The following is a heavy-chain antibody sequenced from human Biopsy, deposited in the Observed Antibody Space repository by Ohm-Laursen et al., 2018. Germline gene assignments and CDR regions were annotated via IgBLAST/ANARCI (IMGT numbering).Heavy chain of an antibody. Sequence: SLRLSCAASGFTFSSFAMSWVRQAPGKGLVWVSGISDSGGSTHYADSVKGRFSISRDTSKNTLYLQMNSLRAEDTAVYYCAKDVFGGFSGSTDYDAYYFDSWGQGTLVTVSS. J-gene: IGHJ4*02. V-gene: IGHV3-23*01. CDR3: AKDVFGGFSGSTDYDAYYFDS. CDR2: ISDSGGST. D-gene: IGHD3-10*02. CDR1: GFTFSSFA.